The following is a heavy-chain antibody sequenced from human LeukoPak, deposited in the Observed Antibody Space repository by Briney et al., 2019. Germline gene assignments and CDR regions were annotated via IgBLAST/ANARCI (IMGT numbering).Heavy chain of an antibody. CDR2: MSSSSSTI. Sequence: PGGSLRLSCAASGFTFSSYSMNWVRQAPGKGLEWVSYMSSSSSTIYYADSVKGRFTISRDNAKNSLYLQMNSLRAEDTAVYYCARDRAFYVATISWYYFDYWGQGTLVTASS. D-gene: IGHD5-12*01. CDR1: GFTFSSYS. J-gene: IGHJ4*02. V-gene: IGHV3-48*04. CDR3: ARDRAFYVATISWYYFDY.